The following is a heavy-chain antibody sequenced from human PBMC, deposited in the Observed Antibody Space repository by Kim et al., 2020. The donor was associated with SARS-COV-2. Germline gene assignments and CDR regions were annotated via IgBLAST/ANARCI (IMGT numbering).Heavy chain of an antibody. D-gene: IGHD3-10*01. V-gene: IGHV1-3*01. CDR3: ARDMVLWFGELSLAFDI. Sequence: FQGRVTITRDTSASTAYMELSSLRSEDTAVYYCARDMVLWFGELSLAFDIWGQGTMVTVSS. J-gene: IGHJ3*02.